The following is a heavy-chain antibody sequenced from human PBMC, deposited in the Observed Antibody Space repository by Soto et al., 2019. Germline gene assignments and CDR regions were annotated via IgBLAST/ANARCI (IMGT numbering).Heavy chain of an antibody. CDR1: GGSISSSSW. CDR2: IYHSGST. Sequence: QVQLQESGPGLVKPSGTLSLTCAVSGGSISSSSWWSWVRQPPGKGLEWIGEIYHSGSTNYNPSLKSRVTLSVDKSKNQCSLKLSSVTAADTAVYYCARRRLGSSSWSFDPWGQGTLVTVSS. J-gene: IGHJ5*02. V-gene: IGHV4-4*02. D-gene: IGHD6-13*01. CDR3: ARRRLGSSSWSFDP.